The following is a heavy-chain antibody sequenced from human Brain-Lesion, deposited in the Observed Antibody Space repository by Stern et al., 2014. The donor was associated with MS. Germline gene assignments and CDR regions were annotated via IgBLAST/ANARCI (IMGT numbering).Heavy chain of an antibody. J-gene: IGHJ3*02. CDR1: GGPIGSGGHS. CDR3: ARTSVVTPSDDVFDI. D-gene: IGHD4-23*01. Sequence: QVQLQESGSGLVKPSQTLSLTCVVSGGPIGSGGHSWSWIRQPPGQGLEWVGYIYHSGSTFYNPSLESRLTISIDRSQNLFSLQLIPVTAADAAVYYCARTSVVTPSDDVFDIWGQGTMVTVSS. V-gene: IGHV4-30-2*01. CDR2: IYHSGST.